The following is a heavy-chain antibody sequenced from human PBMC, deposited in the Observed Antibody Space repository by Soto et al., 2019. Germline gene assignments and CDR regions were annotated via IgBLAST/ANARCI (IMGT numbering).Heavy chain of an antibody. D-gene: IGHD1-26*01. CDR1: GYTFTSYG. Sequence: QVQLVQSGAEVKKPGASVKVSCKASGYTFTSYGISWVRQAPGQGLEWMGWISAYNGNTNYAQKIQGRDTMTTDTSTSSAHMELRSLRSDDTAVFYCARAQAGYSWSYCDYWGKGTLVTVSS. V-gene: IGHV1-18*01. CDR2: ISAYNGNT. CDR3: ARAQAGYSWSYCDY. J-gene: IGHJ4*02.